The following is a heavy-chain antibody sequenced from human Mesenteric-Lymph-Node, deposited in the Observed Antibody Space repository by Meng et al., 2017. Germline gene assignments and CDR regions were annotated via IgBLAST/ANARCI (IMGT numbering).Heavy chain of an antibody. CDR2: INHSGST. CDR1: GGSFSGYY. V-gene: IGHV4-34*01. J-gene: IGHJ5*02. Sequence: SETLSLTCAVYGGSFSGYYWSWIRQPPGKGLEWIGEINHSGSTNYNPSLKSRVTISVDTSKNQFSLKLSSVTAADTAVYYCARVRDFWSGYYSYEWFDPWGQGTLVTVSS. CDR3: ARVRDFWSGYYSYEWFDP. D-gene: IGHD3-3*01.